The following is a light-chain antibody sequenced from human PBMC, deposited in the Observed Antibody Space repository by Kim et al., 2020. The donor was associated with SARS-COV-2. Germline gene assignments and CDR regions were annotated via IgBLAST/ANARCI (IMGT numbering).Light chain of an antibody. J-gene: IGKJ1*01. CDR3: EQANSFPPWT. CDR2: GAS. CDR1: QDINTW. V-gene: IGKV1-12*01. Sequence: IQLTQSPSSVSASVGDRVTITCRASQDINTWLGWYQQKPGKAPKLLIYGASNLQSGVPSRFSGSGSGTDFTLTISRLQPDDCATYYCEQANSFPPWTFGQGTQVDIK.